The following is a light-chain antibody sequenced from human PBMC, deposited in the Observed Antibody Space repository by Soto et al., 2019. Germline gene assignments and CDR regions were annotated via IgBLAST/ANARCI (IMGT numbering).Light chain of an antibody. CDR3: QQYGSSPQT. CDR2: GAS. CDR1: QSVSSSY. J-gene: IGKJ2*01. Sequence: EIVLTQSPGTLSLSPGERATLSCRASQSVSSSYLAWYQQKLGQAPRLLIYGASSRATGLPDRFSGSGSGKDFTLTISRLEPEDLAVNYCQQYGSSPQTFGQGTKLEIK. V-gene: IGKV3-20*01.